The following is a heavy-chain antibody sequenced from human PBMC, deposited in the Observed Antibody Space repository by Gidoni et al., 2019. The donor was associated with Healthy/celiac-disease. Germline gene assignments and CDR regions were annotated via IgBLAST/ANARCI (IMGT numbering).Heavy chain of an antibody. CDR2: ISGSGGST. CDR1: GFTFSSYA. V-gene: IGHV3-23*01. D-gene: IGHD6-19*01. Sequence: EVQLLESGGGLVQPGGSLRLSCAASGFTFSSYAMSWVRQAPGKGLGWVSAISGSGGSTYYADSVKGRFTISRDNSKNTLYLQMNSLRAEDTAVYYCAKVPGSGWFNFDYWGQGTLVTVSS. J-gene: IGHJ4*02. CDR3: AKVPGSGWFNFDY.